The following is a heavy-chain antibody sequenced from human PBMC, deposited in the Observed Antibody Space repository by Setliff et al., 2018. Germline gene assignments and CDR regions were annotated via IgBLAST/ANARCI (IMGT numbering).Heavy chain of an antibody. D-gene: IGHD3-22*01. V-gene: IGHV1-18*01. Sequence: VASVKVSCKDSGYTFSTYGISWVRQAPGQGLEWMGWISAYNGNTNYAQRFQGRVTMTTDTSTSTAYMELRSLRSDDTAVYFCAGRDGRSGYLGFDLWGHGSLVTVSS. CDR1: GYTFSTYG. J-gene: IGHJ4*01. CDR3: AGRDGRSGYLGFDL. CDR2: ISAYNGNT.